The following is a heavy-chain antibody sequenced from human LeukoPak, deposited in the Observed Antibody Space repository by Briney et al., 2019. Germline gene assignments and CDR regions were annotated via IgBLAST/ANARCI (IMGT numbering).Heavy chain of an antibody. D-gene: IGHD6-13*01. CDR3: ARGPRYSSSWYQDFDY. J-gene: IGHJ4*02. CDR1: GGTFSSYA. CDR2: IIPIFGTA. Sequence: GASVKVSCKASGGTFSSYAISWVRQAPGQGLEWMGGIIPIFGTANYAQKFQGRVTITADEPTSTAYMELSSLRSEDTAVYYCARGPRYSSSWYQDFDYWGQGTLVTVSS. V-gene: IGHV1-69*13.